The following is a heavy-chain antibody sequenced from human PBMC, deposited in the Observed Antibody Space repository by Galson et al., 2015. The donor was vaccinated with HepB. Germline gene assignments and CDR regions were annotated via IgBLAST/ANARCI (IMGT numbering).Heavy chain of an antibody. CDR2: MDANRGDT. Sequence: SVKVSCKASGYTFTAYYIHWVRQAPGQGPEWMGCMDANRGDTDLARKFRGRVTMTRDTSISTVYMELSGLRFDDTAVYYCARGRVDPADYRLGYWGQGTLVTVSS. J-gene: IGHJ4*02. CDR3: ARGRVDPADYRLGY. D-gene: IGHD5-18*01. V-gene: IGHV1-2*02. CDR1: GYTFTAYY.